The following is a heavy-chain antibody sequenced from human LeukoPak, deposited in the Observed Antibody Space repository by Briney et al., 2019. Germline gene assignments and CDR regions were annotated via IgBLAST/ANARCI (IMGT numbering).Heavy chain of an antibody. Sequence: PSETLSLTCTVSGDSISSSDYYWGWIRQPPGKGLEWIGSIYYSGSTYYNPSLKSRVNISVDTSNNNQFSLKLSSVTAADTAVYYCARRAGLCCRFDSWGQGTLVTVSS. CDR1: GDSISSSDYY. CDR2: IYYSGST. D-gene: IGHD2-15*01. V-gene: IGHV4-39*01. J-gene: IGHJ4*02. CDR3: ARRAGLCCRFDS.